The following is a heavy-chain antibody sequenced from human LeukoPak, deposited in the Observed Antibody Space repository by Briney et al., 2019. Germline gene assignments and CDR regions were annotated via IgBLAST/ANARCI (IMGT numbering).Heavy chain of an antibody. CDR2: IYYSGST. Sequence: PSETLSLTCTVSGGSISSYYWSWIRQPPGKGLEWIGYIYYSGSTNYNPSLKSRVTISVDTSKNQFSLKLSSVTAADTAVYYCARVLRFLEWGYYYYYMDVWGKGTTVTVSS. CDR1: GGSISSYY. D-gene: IGHD3-3*01. CDR3: ARVLRFLEWGYYYYYMDV. V-gene: IGHV4-59*01. J-gene: IGHJ6*03.